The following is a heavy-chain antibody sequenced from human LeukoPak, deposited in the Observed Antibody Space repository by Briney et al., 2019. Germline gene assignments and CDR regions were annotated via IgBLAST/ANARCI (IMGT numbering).Heavy chain of an antibody. CDR2: ISYDGSNK. Sequence: PGGSLRLSCAASGFTFSSYAMHWVRQAPGKGLEWVAVISYDGSNKYYAGSVKGRFTISRDNSKNTLYLQMNSLRAEDTAVYYCARDRGYSYGYFDYWGQGTLVTVSS. CDR3: ARDRGYSYGYFDY. D-gene: IGHD5-18*01. J-gene: IGHJ4*02. CDR1: GFTFSSYA. V-gene: IGHV3-30-3*01.